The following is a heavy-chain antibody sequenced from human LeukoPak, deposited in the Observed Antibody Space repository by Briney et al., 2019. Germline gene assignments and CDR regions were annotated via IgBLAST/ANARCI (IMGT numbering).Heavy chain of an antibody. V-gene: IGHV3-48*03. Sequence: GGSLRLSCAASGFTFSSYEMNWVRQAPGKGLEWVSYISSSGGTIYYADSVRGRFTISRDNAKNSLYLQMNSLRAEDTAVYYCARAVLYYYYGMDVWGQGTTVTVSS. J-gene: IGHJ6*02. CDR2: ISSSGGTI. CDR1: GFTFSSYE. CDR3: ARAVLYYYYGMDV.